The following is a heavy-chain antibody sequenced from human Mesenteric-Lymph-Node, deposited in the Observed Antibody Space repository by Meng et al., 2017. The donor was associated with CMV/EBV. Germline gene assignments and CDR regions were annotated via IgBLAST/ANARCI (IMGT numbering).Heavy chain of an antibody. CDR3: AKASSIYCTSTNCYGGDY. V-gene: IGHV3-30*18. CDR2: ISYDGSNK. J-gene: IGHJ4*02. Sequence: TSSSYGMDWVRQAPGKGLEWVAVISYDGSNKYYADSVKDRFTISRDNSKNTLYLQMNSLRAEDTAVYYCAKASSIYCTSTNCYGGDYWGQGTLVTVSS. D-gene: IGHD2-2*01. CDR1: TSSSYG.